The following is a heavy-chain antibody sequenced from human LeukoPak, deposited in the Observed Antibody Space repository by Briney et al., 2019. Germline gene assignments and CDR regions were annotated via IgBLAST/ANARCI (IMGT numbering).Heavy chain of an antibody. J-gene: IGHJ4*02. CDR2: IKYDGTHK. CDR3: ASSHDSSGND. D-gene: IGHD3-22*01. Sequence: PGGSLRLSCAASGFTFVDHAMHWVRQAPGKGLEWVANIKYDGTHKFYADSVKGRFTISRDNAKNSLFLEMNSLRADDTAVYFCASSHDSSGNDWGQGTLVAVSS. CDR1: GFTFVDHA. V-gene: IGHV3-7*01.